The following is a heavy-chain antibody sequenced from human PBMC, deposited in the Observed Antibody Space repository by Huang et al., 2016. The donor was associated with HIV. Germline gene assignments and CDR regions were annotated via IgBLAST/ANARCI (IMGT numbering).Heavy chain of an antibody. J-gene: IGHJ4*02. V-gene: IGHV4-59*01. CDR2: LSYTGST. Sequence: QVRLQESGPGLVRPSETLSLTCNVSGASLNKFYWNWIRQSPGKGLEWIVYLSYTGSTTYNPSLKGRVTIFQDTSKNQCSLKLTSVTAADTAVYYCARAFPSGALDYWGQGTLVTVSS. CDR3: ARAFPSGALDY. CDR1: GASLNKFY.